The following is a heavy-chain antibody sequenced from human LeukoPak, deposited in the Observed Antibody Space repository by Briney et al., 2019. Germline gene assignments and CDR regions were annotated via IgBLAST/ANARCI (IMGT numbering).Heavy chain of an antibody. CDR2: IYYSGST. V-gene: IGHV4-59*08. D-gene: IGHD3-22*01. CDR1: GGSISSYY. CDR3: ARQGYYYDSSGPNWFDP. J-gene: IGHJ5*02. Sequence: PSETLSFTCTVSGGSISSYYWSWIRQPPGKGLEWIGYIYYSGSTNYNPSLKSRVTISVDTSKNQFSLKLSSVTAADTAVYYCARQGYYYDSSGPNWFDPWGQGTLVTVSS.